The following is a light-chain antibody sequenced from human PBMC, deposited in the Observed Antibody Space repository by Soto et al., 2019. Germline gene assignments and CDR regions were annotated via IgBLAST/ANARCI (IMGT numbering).Light chain of an antibody. V-gene: IGLV2-23*01. CDR2: EGS. CDR1: RSDVGSYNL. Sequence: QSALTQPASVSGSPGQWIPISCTGTRSDVGSYNLVSWYQQHPGKAPKLMIYEGSKRPSGVSNRFSGSKSGNTASLTISGLQAEDEADYYCCSYAGSSTYVVFGGGTKLTVL. CDR3: CSYAGSSTYVV. J-gene: IGLJ2*01.